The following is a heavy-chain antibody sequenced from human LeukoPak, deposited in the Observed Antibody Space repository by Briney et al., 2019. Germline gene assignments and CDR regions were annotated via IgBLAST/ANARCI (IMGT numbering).Heavy chain of an antibody. V-gene: IGHV3-30*03. CDR3: ARGHYGDYSGMDV. Sequence: GGSLRLSCAASGFTFSSYGMHWVRQAPGKGLEWVAVISYDGSNKYYADSVKGRFTISRDNSKNTLYLQMNSLRAEDTAVYYCARGHYGDYSGMDVWGQGTTVTVSS. J-gene: IGHJ6*02. CDR1: GFTFSSYG. D-gene: IGHD4-17*01. CDR2: ISYDGSNK.